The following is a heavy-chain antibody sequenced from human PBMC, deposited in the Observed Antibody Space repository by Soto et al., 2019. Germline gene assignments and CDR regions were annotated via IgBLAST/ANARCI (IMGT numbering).Heavy chain of an antibody. CDR2: ISAYNGNT. V-gene: IGHV1-18*01. D-gene: IGHD5-18*01. CDR3: ARDAVDTAMPKPVDY. Sequence: QVQLVQSGAEVKKPGASVKDSCKASGYTFTSYGISWVRQAPGQGLEWMGWISAYNGNTNYAQKLQGRVTMTTDTSTSTAYLELKSLRSDDTAVYYCARDAVDTAMPKPVDYWGQGTLVTVSS. CDR1: GYTFTSYG. J-gene: IGHJ4*02.